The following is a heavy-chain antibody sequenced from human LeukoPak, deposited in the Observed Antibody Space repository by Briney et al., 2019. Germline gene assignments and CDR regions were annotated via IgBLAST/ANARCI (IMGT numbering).Heavy chain of an antibody. CDR3: ARDNAPDGYYYYYMDV. J-gene: IGHJ6*03. CDR2: IYYSGST. CDR1: GGSISSYY. V-gene: IGHV4-59*01. D-gene: IGHD6-13*01. Sequence: SETLSLTCTVSGGSISSYYWSWIRQPPGKGLEWIGYIYYSGSTNYNPSLKSRVTISVDTSKNQFSLKLSSVTAADTAVYYCARDNAPDGYYYYYMDVWGKGTTVTVSS.